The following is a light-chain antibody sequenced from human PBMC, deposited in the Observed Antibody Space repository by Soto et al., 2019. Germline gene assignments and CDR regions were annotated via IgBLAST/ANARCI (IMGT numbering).Light chain of an antibody. Sequence: QPVLTQPPSASGTPGQRVTISCSGDTSNIGSNAVNWYQQLPGTAPKLLVYGKNQRPSGVPDRFSGSKSGTSASLAISGLQSDDEADYYCAAWDDSLNGPLFGGGTKLTVL. CDR2: GKN. CDR1: TSNIGSNA. V-gene: IGLV1-44*01. J-gene: IGLJ2*01. CDR3: AAWDDSLNGPL.